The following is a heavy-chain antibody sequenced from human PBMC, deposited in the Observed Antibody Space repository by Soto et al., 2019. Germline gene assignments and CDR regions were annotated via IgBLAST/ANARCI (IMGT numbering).Heavy chain of an antibody. J-gene: IGHJ6*02. V-gene: IGHV3-23*01. CDR2: ISGSGGST. Sequence: GGSLRLSCAASGFTFSSYAMSWVRQAPEKGLEWVSAISGSGGSTYYADTVKGRFTISRDNSKNTLYLQMNSLRAEDTAVYYCAKDAITGTHYRPTVYYYYYGMDVWGQGTTVTVSS. D-gene: IGHD1-7*01. CDR1: GFTFSSYA. CDR3: AKDAITGTHYRPTVYYYYYGMDV.